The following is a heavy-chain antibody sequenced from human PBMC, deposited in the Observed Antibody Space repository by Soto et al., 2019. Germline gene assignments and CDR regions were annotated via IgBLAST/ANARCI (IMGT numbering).Heavy chain of an antibody. J-gene: IGHJ4*02. CDR3: ARGGYVVVVTAALDY. D-gene: IGHD2-21*02. Sequence: QVQLMQSGAEVKKPGASVKVSCKASGDTFTDYYIHWVRQAPGQGLEWMGTVNPSGGHTTYAQHFLGRVTMTRDTSTSTLYMELTSLTSDDTAVYHSARGGYVVVVTAALDYWGQGTLVTVSS. CDR2: VNPSGGHT. CDR1: GDTFTDYY. V-gene: IGHV1-46*01.